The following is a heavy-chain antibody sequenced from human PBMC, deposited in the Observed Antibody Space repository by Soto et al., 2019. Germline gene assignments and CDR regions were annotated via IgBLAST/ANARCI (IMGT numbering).Heavy chain of an antibody. D-gene: IGHD2-15*01. CDR2: IWYDGSNK. Sequence: TGGSLRLSCAASGFTFSSYGMHWVRQAPGKGLEWVAVIWYDGSNKYYADSVKGRFTISRDNSKNTLYLQMNSLRAEDTAVYYCARESCSGGSCPRKYFDYWGQGTLVTVSS. CDR1: GFTFSSYG. J-gene: IGHJ4*02. CDR3: ARESCSGGSCPRKYFDY. V-gene: IGHV3-33*01.